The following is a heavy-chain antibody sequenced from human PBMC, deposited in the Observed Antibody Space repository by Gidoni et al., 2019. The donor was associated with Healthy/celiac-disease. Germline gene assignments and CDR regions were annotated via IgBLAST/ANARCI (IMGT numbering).Heavy chain of an antibody. V-gene: IGHV4-34*01. CDR2: INHSGST. CDR1: GGSFSGYY. D-gene: IGHD3-10*01. CDR3: ARGRKWFGESYYFDY. Sequence: QVQLQQWGAGLLKPSETLSLTCAVHGGSFSGYYWSWIRQPPGKGLEWIGEINHSGSTHYNPSLKSRVTISVDTSKNQFSLKLSSVTAADTAVYYCARGRKWFGESYYFDYWGQGTLVTVSS. J-gene: IGHJ4*02.